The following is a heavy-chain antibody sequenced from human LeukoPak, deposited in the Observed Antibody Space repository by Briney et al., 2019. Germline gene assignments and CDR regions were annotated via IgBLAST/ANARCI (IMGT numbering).Heavy chain of an antibody. CDR3: ARAGPYGIWYFDL. J-gene: IGHJ2*01. CDR1: NYTFTSYG. Sequence: GASVKVSCKASNYTFTSYGISWVRQAPGQGLEWMAWINAYNGDTNYAQKLQGRVTITTDESTSTAYMELSSLGSEDTAVYYCARAGPYGIWYFDLWGRGTLVTVSS. V-gene: IGHV1-18*01. CDR2: INAYNGDT. D-gene: IGHD4-17*01.